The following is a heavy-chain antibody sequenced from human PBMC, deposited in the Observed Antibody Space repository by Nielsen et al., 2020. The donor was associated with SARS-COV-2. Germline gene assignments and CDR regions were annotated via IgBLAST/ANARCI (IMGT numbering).Heavy chain of an antibody. CDR1: GFTFSSYA. J-gene: IGHJ6*02. V-gene: IGHV3-30*02. CDR2: IWFDGSNA. CDR3: AKGDTAMVPASYYGMDV. Sequence: GESLKISCEASGFTFSSYAMHWVRHVPGKGLEWVAVIWFDGSNADYADSVKGRFTISRDNSKNTLYLQMNSLRAEDTAVYYCAKGDTAMVPASYYGMDVWGQGTTVTVSS. D-gene: IGHD5-18*01.